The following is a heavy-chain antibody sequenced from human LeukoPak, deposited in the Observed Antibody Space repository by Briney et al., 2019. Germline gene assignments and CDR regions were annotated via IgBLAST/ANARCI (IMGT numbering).Heavy chain of an antibody. D-gene: IGHD6-19*01. V-gene: IGHV4-59*01. Sequence: PSETLSLTCTVSGGSISSYYWSWIRQPPGKGLEWIGYIYYSGSTNYNPSLKGRVTISVDTSKNQFSLKLSSVTAADTAVYYCAREWIYSSGSYFDYWGQGTLVTVSS. J-gene: IGHJ4*02. CDR1: GGSISSYY. CDR2: IYYSGST. CDR3: AREWIYSSGSYFDY.